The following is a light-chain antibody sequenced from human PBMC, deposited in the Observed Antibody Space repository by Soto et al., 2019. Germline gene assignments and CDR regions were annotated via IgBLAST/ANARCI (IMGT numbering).Light chain of an antibody. Sequence: SYELTQPPSVSVAPGQTGKITCGGNNIGSKSVHWYQQKPGQAPVLVVYDDSDRPSGIPERFSGSNSGNTATLTISRVEAGDEADYYCQVWDTSTDPRELFGGGTKLTVL. CDR2: DDS. CDR1: NIGSKS. CDR3: QVWDTSTDPREL. J-gene: IGLJ2*01. V-gene: IGLV3-21*02.